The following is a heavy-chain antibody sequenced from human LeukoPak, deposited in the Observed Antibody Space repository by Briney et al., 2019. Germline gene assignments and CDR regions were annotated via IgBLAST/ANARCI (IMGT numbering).Heavy chain of an antibody. CDR2: IYSGGST. Sequence: GGSLRLSCAASGFTFSSYEMIWVRQAPGKGLEWVSIIYSGGSTFYADSVKGRFTISRDNSKNTLYLQMNSLRAEDTAVYYCARGGSYLCAFDIWGQGTMVTVSS. CDR1: GFTFSSYE. CDR3: ARGGSYLCAFDI. D-gene: IGHD1-26*01. V-gene: IGHV3-53*01. J-gene: IGHJ3*02.